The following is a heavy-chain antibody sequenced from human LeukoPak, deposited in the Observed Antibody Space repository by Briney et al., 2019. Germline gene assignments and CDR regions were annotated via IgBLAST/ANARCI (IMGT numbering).Heavy chain of an antibody. CDR2: IYYSDSGTM. CDR3: ARRPPALGAFDI. CDR1: GGSISRSFYY. V-gene: IGHV4-39*01. Sequence: SETLSLTCTVSGGSISRSFYYWGWIRQSPGKGLEWIGSIYYSDSGTMYYNPSLKSRVTMPADTSKNQFSLRVSSVTAADTAVYYCARRPPALGAFDIWGQGTMVSVSS. J-gene: IGHJ3*02.